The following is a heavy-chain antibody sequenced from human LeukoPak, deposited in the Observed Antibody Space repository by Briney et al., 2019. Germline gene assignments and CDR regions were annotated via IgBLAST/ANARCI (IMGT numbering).Heavy chain of an antibody. Sequence: GGSLRLSCAASGFTFSSYSMNWVRQAPGKGLEWVSAISGSGGSTYYADSVKGRFTISRDNSKNTLYLQMNSLRAEDTVVYYCAKESTGHFDYWGQGTLVTVSS. CDR1: GFTFSSYS. CDR3: AKESTGHFDY. V-gene: IGHV3-23*01. D-gene: IGHD1-1*01. J-gene: IGHJ4*02. CDR2: ISGSGGST.